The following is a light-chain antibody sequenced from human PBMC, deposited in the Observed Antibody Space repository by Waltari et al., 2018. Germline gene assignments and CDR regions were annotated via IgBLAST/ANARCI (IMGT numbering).Light chain of an antibody. CDR3: QTYGSSLSASRV. CDR1: GAHTGAGQD. Sequence: QAVLTQPPSVSGGPGHRGTISCTGSGAHTGAGQDVLGYQQAPRTARKLLMYGNSKRPAGVPDRLADSKSGTSAALAITGLQAEDEADYYCQTYGSSLSASRVFGGGNKVTVL. V-gene: IGLV1-40*01. CDR2: GNS. J-gene: IGLJ2*01.